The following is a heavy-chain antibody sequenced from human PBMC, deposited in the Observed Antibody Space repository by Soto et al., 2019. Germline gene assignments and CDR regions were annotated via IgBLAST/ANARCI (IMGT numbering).Heavy chain of an antibody. Sequence: EVQLLESGGGLVQPGGSLRLSCAASGFTFSSYAMSWVRQAPGKGLEWVSAISGSGGSTYYADSVKGRFTISRDNSKNTLYLQMNSLRAEDTAVYYCAKDLTHYDFWSGSYYYYGMDVWGQGTTGTVSS. J-gene: IGHJ6*02. D-gene: IGHD3-3*01. CDR3: AKDLTHYDFWSGSYYYYGMDV. CDR2: ISGSGGST. CDR1: GFTFSSYA. V-gene: IGHV3-23*01.